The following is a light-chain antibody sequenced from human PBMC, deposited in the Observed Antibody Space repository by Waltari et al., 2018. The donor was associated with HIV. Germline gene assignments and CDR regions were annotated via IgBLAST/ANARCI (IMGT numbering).Light chain of an antibody. J-gene: IGLJ1*01. V-gene: IGLV1-47*01. CDR1: NFNIGSNY. CDR3: AAWDDSLSGFYV. Sequence: QSVLTQPPSASGTPGQRVTISCSCSNFNIGSNYVYWHQHVPVAAPKLLIDRNDQRPSGVPDRFSGSKSGTSSSLAISGLRSEDEADYYCAAWDDSLSGFYVLGTGTKVTVL. CDR2: RND.